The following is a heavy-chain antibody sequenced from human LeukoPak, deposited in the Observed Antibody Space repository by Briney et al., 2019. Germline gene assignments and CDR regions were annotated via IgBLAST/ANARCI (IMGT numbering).Heavy chain of an antibody. D-gene: IGHD3-9*01. CDR1: GYTSTTYG. J-gene: IGHJ4*02. CDR2: TYNTYT. V-gene: IGHV1-18*01. Sequence: ASVKVSCKTSGYTSTTYGISWVRQAPGQGLEWMGWTYNTYTHYAQTLRDSLTITTDTSTSPSYMEMRSLRPDDTAVYYCASALAQGGSFDLYYFDSWGQGSLVTVSS. CDR3: ASALAQGGSFDLYYFDS.